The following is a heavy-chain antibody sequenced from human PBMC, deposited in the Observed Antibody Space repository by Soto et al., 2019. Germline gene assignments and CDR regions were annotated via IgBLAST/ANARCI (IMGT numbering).Heavy chain of an antibody. CDR2: IVPMNGSP. Sequence: ASVKVSCKASGGMFYSSAINWVRQAPGQGLEWMGGIVPMNGSPKYAQEFLGRVTISADASATTAYMELRSLRSDDTAVYYCSRDLGGYFDWFVYYYYGMDVWGQGTTVTVSS. J-gene: IGHJ6*02. CDR3: SRDLGGYFDWFVYYYYGMDV. V-gene: IGHV1-69*13. D-gene: IGHD3-9*01. CDR1: GGMFYSSA.